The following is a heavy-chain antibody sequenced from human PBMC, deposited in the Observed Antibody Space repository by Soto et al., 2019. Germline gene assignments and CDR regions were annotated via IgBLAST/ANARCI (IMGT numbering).Heavy chain of an antibody. V-gene: IGHV1-69*13. Sequence: ASVKVSCKASGGTFSSYAISWVRQAPGQGLEWMGGIIPIFGTANYAQKFQGRVTITADESTSTAYMELSSLRSEDTAVYYCARVNGAEYSSSRYYYYYGMDVWGQGTTVTVSS. CDR2: IIPIFGTA. D-gene: IGHD6-6*01. CDR3: ARVNGAEYSSSRYYYYYGMDV. CDR1: GGTFSSYA. J-gene: IGHJ6*02.